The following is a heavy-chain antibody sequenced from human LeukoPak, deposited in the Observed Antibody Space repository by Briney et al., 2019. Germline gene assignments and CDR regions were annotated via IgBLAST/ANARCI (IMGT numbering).Heavy chain of an antibody. CDR2: ISYDGSNK. V-gene: IGHV3-30-3*01. Sequence: GGSLRLSCAASGFRFNSYAMHWVRQAPGKGLDWVAVISYDGSNKYYADSVKGRFTISRDNSKNTLYLQMNSLRAEDTAVYYCARDSAWEWLPDYYFDYWGQGTLVTVSS. J-gene: IGHJ4*02. CDR1: GFRFNSYA. D-gene: IGHD5-24*01. CDR3: ARDSAWEWLPDYYFDY.